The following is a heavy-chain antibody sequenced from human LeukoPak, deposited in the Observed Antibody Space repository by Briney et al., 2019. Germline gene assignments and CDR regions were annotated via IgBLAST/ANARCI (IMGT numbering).Heavy chain of an antibody. CDR2: ISSGGSTI. J-gene: IGHJ6*03. Sequence: PGGSLRLSCAASGFTFSDYYMSWIRQAPGKGLEWISYISSGGSTIYYADSVRGQFTISRDNAKKSLYLQMNSLRAEDTAVYYCAREIPITGTPGYMDVWGKGTTVTVSS. V-gene: IGHV3-11*04. D-gene: IGHD1-20*01. CDR1: GFTFSDYY. CDR3: AREIPITGTPGYMDV.